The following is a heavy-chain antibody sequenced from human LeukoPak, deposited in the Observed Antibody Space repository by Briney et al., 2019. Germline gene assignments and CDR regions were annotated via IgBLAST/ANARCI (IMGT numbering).Heavy chain of an antibody. CDR2: INSDMSRT. J-gene: IGHJ4*02. CDR1: GFTFSNYW. Sequence: GGSLRLSCAASGFTFSNYWMHWVRQAPGKGLVWVSRINSDMSRTNYADSVKGRFTISRDNAKNTLYLQMNSLRAEDTAVYYCARDIAVAGNYFDYWGQGTLVTVSS. D-gene: IGHD6-19*01. V-gene: IGHV3-74*01. CDR3: ARDIAVAGNYFDY.